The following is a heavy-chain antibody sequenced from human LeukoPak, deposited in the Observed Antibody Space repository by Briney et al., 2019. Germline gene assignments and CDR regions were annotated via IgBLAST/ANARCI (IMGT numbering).Heavy chain of an antibody. CDR3: TGSMIDDLYNAFDI. D-gene: IGHD3-10*01. CDR2: IRSKVSSYAT. Sequence: GGSLRLSCAASGFTFSGSAMHWVRQASGKGLEWVGRIRSKVSSYATAYAASVKGRFTISRDDSKNTAYLQMNSLKTEDTAVYYCTGSMIDDLYNAFDIWGQGTMVTVSS. CDR1: GFTFSGSA. J-gene: IGHJ3*02. V-gene: IGHV3-73*01.